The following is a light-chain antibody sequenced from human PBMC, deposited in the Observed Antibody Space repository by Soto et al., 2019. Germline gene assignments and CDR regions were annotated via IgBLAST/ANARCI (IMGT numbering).Light chain of an antibody. J-gene: IGLJ1*01. CDR2: DVS. CDR1: SSDVGGYNY. Sequence: QSALTQPASVSASPGQSITISCTGTSSDVGGYNYVSWYQQQPGKAPKLMIYDVSHRPSGVSNRFAGSKSGNTASLTISGLQAEDEADYYCSSYTKSSTLYVFGTGTKVTVL. CDR3: SSYTKSSTLYV. V-gene: IGLV2-14*01.